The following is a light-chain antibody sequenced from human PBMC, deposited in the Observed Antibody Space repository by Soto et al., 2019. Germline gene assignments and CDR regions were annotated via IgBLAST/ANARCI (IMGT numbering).Light chain of an antibody. CDR1: EVVTTNF. V-gene: IGKV3-20*01. J-gene: IGKJ2*01. CDR3: HYDGHGVDT. Sequence: VLTQSPGSLSLSPGERATLSCRASEVVTTNFIAWYQQQPGQPPRLLIFGASSRAAGIPDRFTGIGSGTDFSLAISRLEPEDSAVYFCHYDGHGVDTFGQGTKLEI. CDR2: GAS.